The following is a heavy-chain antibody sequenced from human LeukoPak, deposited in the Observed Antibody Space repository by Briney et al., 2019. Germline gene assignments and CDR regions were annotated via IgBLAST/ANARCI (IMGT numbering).Heavy chain of an antibody. Sequence: GGSLRLSCAASGFSVAYNSMGWVRQAPGKGLEWVSIIHAGGATEYEDSVKGRFIISTDNSKNMVYLQMNNVRAEDTALYFCARDTVDWGQGTLVTVSS. CDR3: ARDTVD. V-gene: IGHV3-66*01. CDR2: IHAGGAT. D-gene: IGHD4-17*01. CDR1: GFSVAYNS. J-gene: IGHJ4*02.